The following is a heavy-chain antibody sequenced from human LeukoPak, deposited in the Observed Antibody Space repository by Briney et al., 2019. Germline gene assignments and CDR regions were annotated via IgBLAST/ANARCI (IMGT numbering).Heavy chain of an antibody. CDR3: ARDRRAARYFDY. V-gene: IGHV4-59*12. CDR2: IYYSGST. CDR1: GGSISSYY. Sequence: SETLSLTCTVSGGSISSYYWSWIRQPPGKGLEWIGYIYYSGSTNYNPSLKSRVTISVDTSKNQFSLKLSSVTAADTAVYYCARDRRAARYFDYWGQGTLVTVSS. D-gene: IGHD6-6*01. J-gene: IGHJ4*02.